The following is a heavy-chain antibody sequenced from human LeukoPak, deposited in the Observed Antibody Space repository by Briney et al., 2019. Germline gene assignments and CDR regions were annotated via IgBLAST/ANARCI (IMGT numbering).Heavy chain of an antibody. CDR2: ISGSGGST. D-gene: IGHD4-23*01. CDR1: GFTFSSYA. CDR3: ARDVARGGNARGDY. J-gene: IGHJ4*02. V-gene: IGHV3-23*01. Sequence: GGSLRLSCAASGFTFSSYAMSWVRQAPGKGLEWVSVISGSGGSTYYADSVKGRSTIFRDNSKNTLYLQMNSLRAEDTAVYYCARDVARGGNARGDYWGQGTLVTVSS.